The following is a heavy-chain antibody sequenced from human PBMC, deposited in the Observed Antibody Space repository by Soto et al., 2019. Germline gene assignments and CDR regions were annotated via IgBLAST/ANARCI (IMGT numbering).Heavy chain of an antibody. V-gene: IGHV1-69*09. CDR1: EDTFRTSN. CDR2: IVPSLDMA. D-gene: IGHD6-25*01. J-gene: IGHJ4*02. CDR3: ARVNAATVPTGYFDY. Sequence: QEQLVQSGPEVKKPGSSVKVSCKASEDTFRTSNMSWVRQAPGQGLEWMGGIVPSLDMANFAHQFQGRVAVTADKSTTTVDLELSSLRSDDTAVYYCARVNAATVPTGYFDYWGQGTLVTGS.